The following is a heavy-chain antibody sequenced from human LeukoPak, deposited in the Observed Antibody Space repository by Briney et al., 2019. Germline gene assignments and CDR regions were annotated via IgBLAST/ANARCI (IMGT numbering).Heavy chain of an antibody. Sequence: GGSLRLSCAASGFTFSDYAMSWVRQAPGKGLEWVSGIDNSGGSTHYADSVKGRFTISRDKSKDTLYVQMNSLRADDTALYSCARGHNIGWFYFDFWSQGTQVTVSS. CDR2: IDNSGGST. D-gene: IGHD6-19*01. J-gene: IGHJ4*02. V-gene: IGHV3-23*01. CDR3: ARGHNIGWFYFDF. CDR1: GFTFSDYA.